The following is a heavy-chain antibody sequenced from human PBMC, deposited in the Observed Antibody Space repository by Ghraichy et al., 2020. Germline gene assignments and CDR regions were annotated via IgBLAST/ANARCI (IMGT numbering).Heavy chain of an antibody. Sequence: SQTLSLTCTVSGGSISSYYWSWIRQPPGKGLEWIGYIYYSGSTNYNPSLKSRVTISVDTSKNQFSLKLSSVTAADTAVYYCASTAPNPGEVPAAWDAEYFQHWGQGTLVTVSS. CDR3: ASTAPNPGEVPAAWDAEYFQH. D-gene: IGHD2-2*01. V-gene: IGHV4-59*01. CDR1: GGSISSYY. J-gene: IGHJ1*01. CDR2: IYYSGST.